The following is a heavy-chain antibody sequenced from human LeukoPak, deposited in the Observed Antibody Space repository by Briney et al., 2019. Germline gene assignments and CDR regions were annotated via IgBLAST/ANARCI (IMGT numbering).Heavy chain of an antibody. D-gene: IGHD6-13*01. J-gene: IGHJ5*02. CDR2: IYHSGST. Sequence: SETLPLTCTVSGYSISSGYYWGWIRQPPGKGLEWIGSIYHSGSTYYNPSLKSRVTISVDTSKNQFSLKLSSVTAADTAVYYCARRGASSSWHADRSNWFDPWGQGTLVTVSS. CDR3: ARRGASSSWHADRSNWFDP. V-gene: IGHV4-38-2*02. CDR1: GYSISSGYY.